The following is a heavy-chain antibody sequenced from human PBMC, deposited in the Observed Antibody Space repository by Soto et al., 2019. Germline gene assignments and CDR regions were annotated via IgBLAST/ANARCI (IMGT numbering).Heavy chain of an antibody. CDR3: ARDRGFTLEYSSSWLESGMDV. V-gene: IGHV4-39*07. Sequence: PSETLSLTCTVSGGSIGSSSYYWGWIRQPPGKGLEWIGSIYYSGSTYYNPSLKSRVTISVDKSKNQFSLKLSSVTAADTAVYYCARDRGFTLEYSSSWLESGMDVWGQGTTVTVSS. D-gene: IGHD6-13*01. CDR2: IYYSGST. J-gene: IGHJ6*02. CDR1: GGSIGSSSYY.